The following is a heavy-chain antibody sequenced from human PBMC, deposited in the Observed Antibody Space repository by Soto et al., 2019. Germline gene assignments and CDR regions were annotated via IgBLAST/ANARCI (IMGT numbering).Heavy chain of an antibody. Sequence: EVQLAESGGGMVQPGGSLRLSCVASGFTFSSYDMHWVRQAPGKGLEYVSSISSNGGTTYYGNSGKGRFTISRDNSKNTLYLQMGSLIAEDMAVYYCVRRVSGNYDYWGQGTLVTVSS. CDR1: GFTFSSYD. J-gene: IGHJ4*02. CDR2: ISSNGGTT. CDR3: VRRVSGNYDY. V-gene: IGHV3-64*01. D-gene: IGHD1-7*01.